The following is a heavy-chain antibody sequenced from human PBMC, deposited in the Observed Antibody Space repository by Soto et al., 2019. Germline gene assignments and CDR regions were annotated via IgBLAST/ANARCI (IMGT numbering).Heavy chain of an antibody. D-gene: IGHD1-26*01. CDR3: ARVRSGSYHHFDY. CDR1: GYTSTGCY. CDR2: INPNSGGT. V-gene: IGHV1-2*02. Sequence: ASVKGSCTASGYTSTGCYMHWVRQSPGQGLEWMGLINPNSGGTNYAQKFQGRVTMTRDTSISTAYMELSRLRSDDTAVYYCARVRSGSYHHFDYWGQGTLVTVSS. J-gene: IGHJ4*02.